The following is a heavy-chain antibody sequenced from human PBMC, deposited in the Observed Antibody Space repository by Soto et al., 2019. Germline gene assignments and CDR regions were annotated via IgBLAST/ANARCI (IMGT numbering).Heavy chain of an antibody. CDR2: IIPMLGIR. CDR3: TIGSWSGEVFDI. Sequence: QVQLVQSGAEVKKPGWSVKVSCKDSGGTFSTYSMFWVRQAPGQGLEWMGRIIPMLGIRNYAQRFQDRVTITADKSTATAHMELSSLRSEDTALYYCTIGSWSGEVFDIWGQGTMVTVSS. V-gene: IGHV1-69*02. D-gene: IGHD2-21*01. J-gene: IGHJ3*02. CDR1: GGTFSTYS.